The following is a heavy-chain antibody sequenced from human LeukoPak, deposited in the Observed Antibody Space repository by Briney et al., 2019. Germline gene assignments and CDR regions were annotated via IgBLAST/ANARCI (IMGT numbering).Heavy chain of an antibody. V-gene: IGHV3-7*01. CDR2: IKQDGSEK. Sequence: GGSLRLSCAASGFTFDDYAMHWVRQAPGKGLEWVANIKQDGSEKYYVDSVKGRLTISRDNAKNSLYLQMNSLRAEDTAVYYCAKPTDYWGQGTLVTVSS. D-gene: IGHD1-14*01. CDR1: GFTFDDYA. J-gene: IGHJ4*02. CDR3: AKPTDY.